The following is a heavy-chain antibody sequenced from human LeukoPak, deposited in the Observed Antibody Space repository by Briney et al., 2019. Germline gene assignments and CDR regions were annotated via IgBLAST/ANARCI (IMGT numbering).Heavy chain of an antibody. D-gene: IGHD3-22*01. CDR2: ISRHNDNT. J-gene: IGHJ3*02. CDR1: GFTFTSCG. V-gene: IGHV1-18*01. Sequence: ASVKVSCMASGFTFTSCGFTWVRQAPGQGLEWMGWISRHNDNTNYAQKLQGRLTMTTDTSTTTAYMEWRSLRSDDTAVYYCARDLDRSGYYRSDAFDIWGQGTMLTVSS. CDR3: ARDLDRSGYYRSDAFDI.